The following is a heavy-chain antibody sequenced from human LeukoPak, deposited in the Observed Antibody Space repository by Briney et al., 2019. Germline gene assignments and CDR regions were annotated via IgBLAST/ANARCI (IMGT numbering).Heavy chain of an antibody. CDR3: ARDRFDDSSGYYYHCDFYMDV. V-gene: IGHV4-39*07. Sequence: PSETLSLTCTVSDGSIISSSYYWGWIRQPPGKGLEWIGSIYYSGSTSYNPSLKSRVTISLATSKNQFSLKLSSVTAADTAVYYCARDRFDDSSGYYYHCDFYMDVWGKGTTVSVSS. CDR2: IYYSGST. J-gene: IGHJ6*03. D-gene: IGHD3-22*01. CDR1: DGSIISSSYY.